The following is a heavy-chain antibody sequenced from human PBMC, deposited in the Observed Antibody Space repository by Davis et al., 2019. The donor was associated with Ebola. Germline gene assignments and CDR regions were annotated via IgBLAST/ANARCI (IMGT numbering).Heavy chain of an antibody. CDR1: GFSTYG. Sequence: GESLKIPCAASGFSTYGMHWVRQAPGKGLEWVAFIQTAGSYSLYAYSVKGRFTIPRDNSRDTVYLQMNSLRTEDTAVYYCTNLDWGGGLDYWGQGTLVTVSS. V-gene: IGHV3-30*02. D-gene: IGHD3-9*01. J-gene: IGHJ4*02. CDR3: TNLDWGGGLDY. CDR2: IQTAGSYS.